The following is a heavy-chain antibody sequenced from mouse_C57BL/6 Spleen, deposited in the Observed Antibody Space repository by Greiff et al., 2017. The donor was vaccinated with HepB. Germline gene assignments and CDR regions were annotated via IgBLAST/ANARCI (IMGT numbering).Heavy chain of an antibody. CDR3: ARTEVYYDYEGGYFDV. CDR1: GYTFTSYW. CDR2: IDPSDSET. Sequence: VQLQQSGAELVRPGSSVKLSCKASGYTFTSYWMHWVKQRPIQGLEWIGNIDPSDSETHYNQKFKDKATLTVDKSSSTAYMQLSSLTSEDSAVYYCARTEVYYDYEGGYFDVWGTGTTVTVSS. D-gene: IGHD2-4*01. V-gene: IGHV1-52*01. J-gene: IGHJ1*03.